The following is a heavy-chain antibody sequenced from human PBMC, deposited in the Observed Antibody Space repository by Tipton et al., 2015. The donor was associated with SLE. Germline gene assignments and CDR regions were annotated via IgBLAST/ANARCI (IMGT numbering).Heavy chain of an antibody. J-gene: IGHJ2*01. D-gene: IGHD4-17*01. CDR3: ARGSDGEYVRYFDV. V-gene: IGHV4-4*07. CDR2: IYTSGST. Sequence: TLSLTCTVSGGSISSYYWSWIRQPAGKGLEWIGRIYTSGSTNYNPSLKSRVTKSVDTSKNQFSLKLSSVTAADTAVYYCARGSDGEYVRYFDVWGPGTLVTVSS. CDR1: GGSISSYY.